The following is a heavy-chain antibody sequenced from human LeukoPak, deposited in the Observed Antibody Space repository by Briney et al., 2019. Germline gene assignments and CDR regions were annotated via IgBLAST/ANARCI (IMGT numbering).Heavy chain of an antibody. CDR2: INPNSGGT. CDR1: GYTFTGYY. Sequence: GASVTVSCKASGYTFTGYYMHWVRQAPGQGLEWMGWINPNSGGTNYAQKFQGWVTMTRDTSISTAYMELSRLRSDDTAVYYCARMGIAAAGTIPVAFDIWGQGTMVTVSS. V-gene: IGHV1-2*04. CDR3: ARMGIAAAGTIPVAFDI. J-gene: IGHJ3*02. D-gene: IGHD6-13*01.